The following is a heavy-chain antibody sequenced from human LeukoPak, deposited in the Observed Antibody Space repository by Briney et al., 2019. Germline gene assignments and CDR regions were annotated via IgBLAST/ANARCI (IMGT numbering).Heavy chain of an antibody. CDR1: GFTFNNYW. CDR3: AREGLALYYFDY. J-gene: IGHJ4*02. CDR2: IRQDGSVK. V-gene: IGHV3-7*01. Sequence: GGSLRLSCAASGFTFNNYWMSWVRQAPGKGLEWVANIRQDGSVKYYVDSVKGRFTISRDNAKNSLYLQMNSLRAEDTAVYYCAREGLALYYFDYWGQGTLVTVSS. D-gene: IGHD3-3*02.